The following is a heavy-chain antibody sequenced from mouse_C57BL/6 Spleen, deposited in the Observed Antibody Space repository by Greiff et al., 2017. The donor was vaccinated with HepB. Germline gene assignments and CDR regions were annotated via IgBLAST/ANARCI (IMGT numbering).Heavy chain of an antibody. Sequence: GGGLVQPKGSLKLSCAASGFSFNTYAMNWVRQAPGKGLEWVARIRSKSNNYATYYADSVKDRFTISRDDSESMLYLQMNNLKTEDTAMYYCVRQGGSFDYWGQGTTLTVSS. CDR3: VRQGGSFDY. CDR2: IRSKSNNYAT. J-gene: IGHJ2*01. CDR1: GFSFNTYA. V-gene: IGHV10-1*01.